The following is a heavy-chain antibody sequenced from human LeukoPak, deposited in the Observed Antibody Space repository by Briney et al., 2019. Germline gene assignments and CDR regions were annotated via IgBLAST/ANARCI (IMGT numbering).Heavy chain of an antibody. V-gene: IGHV3-30*04. J-gene: IGHJ4*02. CDR1: GFTFSSYA. Sequence: GGSLRLSCAASGFTFSSYAMHWVRQAPGKGLEWVAVISYDGSNKYYADFVKGRFTISRDNAKNTLYLQMNSLRAEDTAVYYCAKDSSGYCRFFDYWGQGTLVTVSS. D-gene: IGHD3-22*01. CDR3: AKDSSGYCRFFDY. CDR2: ISYDGSNK.